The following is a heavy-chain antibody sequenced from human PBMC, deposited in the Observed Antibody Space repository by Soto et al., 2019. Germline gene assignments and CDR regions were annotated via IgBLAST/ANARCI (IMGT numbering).Heavy chain of an antibody. J-gene: IGHJ4*02. CDR2: ISGSGGST. CDR3: AKQVSFVVVVAAKDY. CDR1: GFTFSSYA. D-gene: IGHD2-15*01. Sequence: EVQLLESGGGLVQPGGSLRLSCAASGFTFSSYAMSWVRQAPGKGLEWVSAISGSGGSTYYADSVKGRFTISRDNSKNTLYLQMNGLRAEVTAVYYCAKQVSFVVVVAAKDYWGQGTLVTVSS. V-gene: IGHV3-23*01.